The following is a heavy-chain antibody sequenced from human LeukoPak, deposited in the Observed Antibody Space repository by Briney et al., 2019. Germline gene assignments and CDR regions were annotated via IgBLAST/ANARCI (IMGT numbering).Heavy chain of an antibody. J-gene: IGHJ5*02. V-gene: IGHV3-23*01. CDR3: ARERPYDILTGYGPPSWFDP. CDR1: GFIFSNCG. D-gene: IGHD3-9*01. CDR2: ISGSGGST. Sequence: GGTLRLSCAASGFIFSNCGMSWVRQAPGEGLEWVSTISGSGGSTYYADSVKGRFTISRDNSKNTLYLQMNSLRAEDTAVYYCARERPYDILTGYGPPSWFDPWGQGTLVTVSS.